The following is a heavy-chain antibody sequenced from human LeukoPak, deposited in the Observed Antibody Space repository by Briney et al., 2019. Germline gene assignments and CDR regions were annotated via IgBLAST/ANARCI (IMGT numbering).Heavy chain of an antibody. CDR2: IIPIFGTA. J-gene: IGHJ4*02. CDR3: ASSFIAAAGYFDY. Sequence: SVKVSCKASGGTFSSYAISWVRQAPGQGLEWMGGIIPIFGTANYAQKFQGRVTITTDESTSTAYMEPSSLRSEDTAVYYCASSFIAAAGYFDYWGQGTLVTVSS. CDR1: GGTFSSYA. V-gene: IGHV1-69*05. D-gene: IGHD6-13*01.